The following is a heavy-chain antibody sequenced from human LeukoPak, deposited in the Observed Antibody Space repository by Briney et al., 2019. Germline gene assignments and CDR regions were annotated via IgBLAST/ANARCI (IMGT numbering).Heavy chain of an antibody. Sequence: GGSLRLSCAASGFTLSSYWMHWVRQAPGKGLVWVSRIKSDGRTNYADSVRGRFTISRDNAKNTVSLQMNSLRAEDTGVYYCARAPSEIGGYYPEYFRHWGQGTLVIVSS. CDR1: GFTLSSYW. CDR3: ARAPSEIGGYYPEYFRH. D-gene: IGHD3-22*01. CDR2: IKSDGRT. J-gene: IGHJ1*01. V-gene: IGHV3-74*01.